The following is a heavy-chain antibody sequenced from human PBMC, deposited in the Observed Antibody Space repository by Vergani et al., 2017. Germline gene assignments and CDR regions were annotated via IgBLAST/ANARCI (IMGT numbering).Heavy chain of an antibody. CDR3: ARDRITIFGGNYYYYGMDV. CDR2: ISSSSSTI. J-gene: IGHJ6*02. V-gene: IGHV3-48*01. CDR1: GFTFSSYS. Sequence: EVQLVESGGGLVQPGGSLRLSCAASGFTFSSYSMNWVRQAPGKGLEWVSYISSSSSTIYYADSVKGRFTISRDNAKNSLYLQMNSLRAEDTAVYYCARDRITIFGGNYYYYGMDVWGHGTTVTVSS. D-gene: IGHD3-3*01.